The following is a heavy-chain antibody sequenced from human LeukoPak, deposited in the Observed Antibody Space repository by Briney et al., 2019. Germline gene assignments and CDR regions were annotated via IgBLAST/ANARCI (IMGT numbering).Heavy chain of an antibody. Sequence: ASVKVSCKASGYTFTGYYLHWVRQPPGQGLEWMGWINPNSGGTNYAQKFQGRVTMTRDTSISTAYMELSRLRSDDTAVYYCARVRLPGVLYGDLDYWGQGTLVTVSS. CDR3: ARVRLPGVLYGDLDY. D-gene: IGHD4-17*01. CDR1: GYTFTGYY. CDR2: INPNSGGT. V-gene: IGHV1-2*02. J-gene: IGHJ4*02.